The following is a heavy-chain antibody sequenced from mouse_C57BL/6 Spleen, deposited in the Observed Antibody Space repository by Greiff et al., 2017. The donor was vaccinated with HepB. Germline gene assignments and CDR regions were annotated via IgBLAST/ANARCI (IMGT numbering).Heavy chain of an antibody. V-gene: IGHV1-50*01. J-gene: IGHJ4*01. Sequence: QVQLKQPGAELVKPGASVKLSCKASGYTFTSYWMQWVKQRPGQGLEWIGEIDPSDSYTNYNQKFKGKATLTVDTSSSTAYMQLSSLTSEDSAVYYCARRRVGAMDYWGQGTSVTVSS. CDR3: ARRRVGAMDY. CDR1: GYTFTSYW. CDR2: IDPSDSYT.